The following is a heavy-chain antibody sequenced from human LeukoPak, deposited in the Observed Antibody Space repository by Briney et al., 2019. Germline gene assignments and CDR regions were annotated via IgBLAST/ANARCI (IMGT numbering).Heavy chain of an antibody. D-gene: IGHD2-15*01. J-gene: IGHJ3*02. Sequence: LSLTCTVSDGSISSGNYYWSWIRQAPGKGLEWVSYISSSGSTIYYADSVKGRFTISRDNAKNSLYLQMNSLRAEDTAVYYCARSNCSGGSCYSGFDYGDYVGAFDIWGQGTMVIVSP. CDR2: ISSSGSTI. CDR1: DGSISSGNYY. V-gene: IGHV3-11*01. CDR3: ARSNCSGGSCYSGFDYGDYVGAFDI.